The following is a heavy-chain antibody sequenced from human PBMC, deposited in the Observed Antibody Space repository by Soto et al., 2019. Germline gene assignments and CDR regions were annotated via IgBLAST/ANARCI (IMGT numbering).Heavy chain of an antibody. CDR2: IHDSGGT. Sequence: ASETLSLTCSVSGGSISSGGNYWSWIRQHPGKGLEWIGYIHDSGGTYYNPSLKSRVTISVDTSKNQFSLRLSSVTAADTAVYYCARGHYGNYGNSGYYAPIFDYWGQGTPVTVSS. J-gene: IGHJ4*02. CDR3: ARGHYGNYGNSGYYAPIFDY. V-gene: IGHV4-31*03. D-gene: IGHD3-22*01. CDR1: GGSISSGGNY.